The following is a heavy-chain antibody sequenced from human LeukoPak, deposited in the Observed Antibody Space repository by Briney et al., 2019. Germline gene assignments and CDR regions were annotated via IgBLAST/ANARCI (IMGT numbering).Heavy chain of an antibody. CDR1: GFTFSSYA. D-gene: IGHD1-14*01. V-gene: IGHV3-23*01. CDR3: AKNHRELVSYYYFMDV. CDR2: ISGSGGST. J-gene: IGHJ6*03. Sequence: GGSLRLSCAASGFTFSSYAMSWVRQAPGKGLEWVSAISGSGGSTFYADYVKGRFTISRDNSKNTMYLQMKSLRAEDTAVHCCAKNHRELVSYYYFMDVWGKGTTVTVSS.